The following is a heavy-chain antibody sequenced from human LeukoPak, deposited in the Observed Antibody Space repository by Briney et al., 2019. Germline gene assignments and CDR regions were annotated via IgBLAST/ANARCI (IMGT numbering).Heavy chain of an antibody. Sequence: ASVKVSCKASGYTFTGYYMHWVRQAPGQGLEWMGWINPNSGGTKFAQKFQGRVTMTRDTSTSTVYMELSRLRSDDTAVYYCARQGFSGWFDPWGQGTLVTVSS. D-gene: IGHD6-19*01. CDR1: GYTFTGYY. J-gene: IGHJ5*02. V-gene: IGHV1-2*02. CDR2: INPNSGGT. CDR3: ARQGFSGWFDP.